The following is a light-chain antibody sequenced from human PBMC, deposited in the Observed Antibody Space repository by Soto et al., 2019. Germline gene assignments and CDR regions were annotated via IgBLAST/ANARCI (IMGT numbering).Light chain of an antibody. CDR3: PQYGSSPT. Sequence: EIVLTQSPGTLSLSPGERATLSCRASQSVSSSYLAWYQQKPGQAPRLLIYGASSRATGIPDRFSGSGSGTDFTLTISRLEPEDFAAYYCPQYGSSPTFGQGTKVEIK. V-gene: IGKV3-20*01. J-gene: IGKJ1*01. CDR1: QSVSSSY. CDR2: GAS.